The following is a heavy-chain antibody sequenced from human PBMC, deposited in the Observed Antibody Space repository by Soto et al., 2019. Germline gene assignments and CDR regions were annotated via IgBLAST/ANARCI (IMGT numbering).Heavy chain of an antibody. CDR3: ARWLQSKRGYYFDY. V-gene: IGHV1-69*01. Sequence: QVQLVQSGAEVKKPGCSVKVSCKASGGTFSSYAISWVRQAPGQGLEWMGGIIPIFGTANYAQKFQGRVTITADESTSTAYMELSSLRSEDTAVYYCARWLQSKRGYYFDYWGQGTLVTVSS. J-gene: IGHJ4*02. CDR2: IIPIFGTA. CDR1: GGTFSSYA. D-gene: IGHD5-12*01.